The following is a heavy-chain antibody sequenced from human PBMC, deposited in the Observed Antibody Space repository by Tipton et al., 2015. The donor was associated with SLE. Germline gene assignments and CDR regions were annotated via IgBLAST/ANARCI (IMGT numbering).Heavy chain of an antibody. V-gene: IGHV4-38-2*02. J-gene: IGHJ4*02. D-gene: IGHD3-22*01. CDR1: AYSITNGYY. Sequence: TLSLTCTVSAYSITNGYYWGWIRQSPGKGLEWIGSFYHSGTTYYNPSLKSRLTISLDTSKNQFSLKLSSVTAADTAVYYCARGGNGYRTWGQGTLVTVSS. CDR2: FYHSGTT. CDR3: ARGGNGYRT.